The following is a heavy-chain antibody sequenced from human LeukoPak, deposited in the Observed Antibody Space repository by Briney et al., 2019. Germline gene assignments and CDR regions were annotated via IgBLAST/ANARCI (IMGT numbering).Heavy chain of an antibody. D-gene: IGHD2/OR15-2a*01. J-gene: IGHJ4*02. CDR3: AREKYDTSPDY. CDR1: GGSISSYY. V-gene: IGHV4-59*12. CDR2: IYYSGDT. Sequence: KPSETLSLTCTVSGGSISSYYWSWIRQPPGKGLEWIGYIYYSGDTYYNPSLPSLKSRVTISVDRSRNQFSLKLNSVTAADTAVYYCAREKYDTSPDYWGQGTLVTVSS.